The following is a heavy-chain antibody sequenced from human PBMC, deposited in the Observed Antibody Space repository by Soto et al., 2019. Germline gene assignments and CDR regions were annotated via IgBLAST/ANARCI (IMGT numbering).Heavy chain of an antibody. CDR3: ARLNIAAAGPVNY. V-gene: IGHV1-3*01. CDR2: INAGNGNT. Sequence: ASVKVSCKASGYTFTSYGISWVRQAPGQGLEWMGWINAGNGNTKYSQKFQGRVTITRDTSASTAYMELSSLRSEDTAVYYCARLNIAAAGPVNYWGQGTLVTVSS. CDR1: GYTFTSYG. D-gene: IGHD6-13*01. J-gene: IGHJ4*02.